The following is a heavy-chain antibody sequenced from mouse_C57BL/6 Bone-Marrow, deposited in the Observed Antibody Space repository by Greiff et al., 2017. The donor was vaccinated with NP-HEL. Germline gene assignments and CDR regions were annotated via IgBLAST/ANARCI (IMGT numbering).Heavy chain of an antibody. CDR1: GFTFSSYA. D-gene: IGHD1-1*01. Sequence: EVHLAESGGGLVKPGGSLKLSCAASGFTFSSYAMSWVRQTPEKRLEWVATISDGGSYSYYPDNVKGRFTISRDNAKNNLYLQMSHLKSEDTAMYYCARAPFTTVVAPFAYWGQGTLVTVSA. CDR2: ISDGGSYS. J-gene: IGHJ3*01. CDR3: ARAPFTTVVAPFAY. V-gene: IGHV5-4*01.